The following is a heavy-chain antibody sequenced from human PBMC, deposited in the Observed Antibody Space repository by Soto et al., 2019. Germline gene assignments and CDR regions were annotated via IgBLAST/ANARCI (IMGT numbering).Heavy chain of an antibody. CDR2: INPNRGGT. CDR3: ARVGLRHDAFDI. J-gene: IGHJ3*02. D-gene: IGHD5-12*01. CDR1: GYTFTGYY. V-gene: IGHV1-2*06. Sequence: ASVKVSCKASGYTFTGYYMHWVRQAPGQGLEWMGRINPNRGGTNYAQKFQGRVTMTRDTSISTAYMELSRLRSDDTAVYYCARVGLRHDAFDIWGQGTMVTVSS.